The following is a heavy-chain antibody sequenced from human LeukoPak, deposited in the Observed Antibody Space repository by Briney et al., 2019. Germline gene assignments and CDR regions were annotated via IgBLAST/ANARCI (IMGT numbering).Heavy chain of an antibody. CDR3: AKDQGP. Sequence: GSLRLSCAASGFTFSSYGMHWVRQAPGKGLEWVAVISYDGSNKYYADSVKGRFTISRDNSKNTLYLQMSSLRAEDTAVYYCAKDQGPWGQGTLVTVSS. J-gene: IGHJ5*02. V-gene: IGHV3-30*18. CDR2: ISYDGSNK. CDR1: GFTFSSYG.